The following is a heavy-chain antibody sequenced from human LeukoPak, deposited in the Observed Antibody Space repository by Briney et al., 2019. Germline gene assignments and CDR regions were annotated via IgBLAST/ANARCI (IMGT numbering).Heavy chain of an antibody. CDR2: ISAYNGNT. Sequence: GASVKVSCKASGYTLTSYGISWVRQAPGQGLEWMGWISAYNGNTNYAQKLQGRVTMTTDTSTSTAYMELRSLRSDDTAVYYCAREDAVLWFGEFHLFSGGARFQYGMDVWGQGTTVTVSS. CDR3: AREDAVLWFGEFHLFSGGARFQYGMDV. V-gene: IGHV1-18*01. J-gene: IGHJ6*02. D-gene: IGHD3-10*01. CDR1: GYTLTSYG.